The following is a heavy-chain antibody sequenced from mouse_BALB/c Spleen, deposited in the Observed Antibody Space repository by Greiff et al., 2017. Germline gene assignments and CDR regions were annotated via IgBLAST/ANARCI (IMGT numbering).Heavy chain of an antibody. CDR3: ARDLYDGYSYYYAMDY. D-gene: IGHD2-3*01. CDR1: GFTFSSFG. CDR2: ISSGSSTI. J-gene: IGHJ4*01. Sequence: EVMLVESGGGLVQPGGSRKLSCAASGFTFSSFGMHWVRQAPEKGLEWVAYISSGSSTIYYADTVKGRFTISRDNPKNTLYLEMSSLRSEDTAMYYCARDLYDGYSYYYAMDYWGQGTSVTVSS. V-gene: IGHV5-17*02.